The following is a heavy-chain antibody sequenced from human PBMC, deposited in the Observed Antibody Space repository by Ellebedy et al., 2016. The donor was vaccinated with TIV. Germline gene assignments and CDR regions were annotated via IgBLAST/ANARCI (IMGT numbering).Heavy chain of an antibody. CDR1: GFTLSTHG. D-gene: IGHD2-21*02. CDR3: AKAFASSYCGGDCYSRIDY. J-gene: IGHJ4*02. Sequence: PGGSLRLSCVASGFTLSTHGMHWVRQAPGKGLEWAAFIRYDGSKKWYADSVKGRFTISRDNSKNTLFLQMNSLRAEDTAVYYCAKAFASSYCGGDCYSRIDYWGQGTPVTVSS. V-gene: IGHV3-30*02. CDR2: IRYDGSKK.